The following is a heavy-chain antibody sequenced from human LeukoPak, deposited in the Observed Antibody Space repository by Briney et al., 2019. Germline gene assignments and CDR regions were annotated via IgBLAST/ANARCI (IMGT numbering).Heavy chain of an antibody. Sequence: GGSLRLSCAASGFTFSSYSMNWVRQVPGQGLEWVSSISSSSSYIYYADSVKGRFTISRDNAKNSLYLQMNSLTSEDTAVYYCARDRWHCRVNCDSVYYFALDVWGQGTTVTVSS. V-gene: IGHV3-21*01. J-gene: IGHJ6*02. CDR3: ARDRWHCRVNCDSVYYFALDV. CDR1: GFTFSSYS. CDR2: ISSSSSYI. D-gene: IGHD2-15*01.